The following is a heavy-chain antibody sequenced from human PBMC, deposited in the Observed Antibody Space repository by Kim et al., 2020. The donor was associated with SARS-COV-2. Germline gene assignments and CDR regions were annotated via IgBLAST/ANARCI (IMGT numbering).Heavy chain of an antibody. J-gene: IGHJ4*02. CDR3: ARERVRTLDS. Sequence: SETLSLTCSVSGGSVTSHNWFTWVRQAPGKGLEWIGEIFHSGSTNYNPPLESRVTISMDKSKNQASLRLISVTAANTAVYYCARERVRTLDSWGQGILVTVSS. V-gene: IGHV4-4*02. CDR2: IFHSGST. CDR1: GGSVTSHNW.